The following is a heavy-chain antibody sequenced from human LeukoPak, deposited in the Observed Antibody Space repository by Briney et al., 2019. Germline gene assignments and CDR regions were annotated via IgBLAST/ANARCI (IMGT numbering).Heavy chain of an antibody. Sequence: GGSLRLSCAASGFTFSSYSMTWVRQAPGKGLEWVSSISSSSSYIYYADSVKGRFTISRDNAKNSLYLQMNSLRAEDTAVYYCARDAITGSPLFDYWGQGTLVTVSS. CDR3: ARDAITGSPLFDY. V-gene: IGHV3-21*01. CDR2: ISSSSSYI. J-gene: IGHJ4*02. CDR1: GFTFSSYS. D-gene: IGHD1-20*01.